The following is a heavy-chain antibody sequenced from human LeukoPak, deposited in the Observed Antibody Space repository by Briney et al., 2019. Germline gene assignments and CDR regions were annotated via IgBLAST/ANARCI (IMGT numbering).Heavy chain of an antibody. CDR2: IWHDGSNK. V-gene: IGHV3-33*01. J-gene: IGHJ4*02. Sequence: GKSLRLSCAASGFTFSTYAIHWVRQGPGKGLEWVAVIWHDGSNKNYGDCAKGRFTISRENSKNLVHLQMNSLRPEDTAVYYCARDSDAYGSGSSLDSWGQGTLVTASS. CDR3: ARDSDAYGSGSSLDS. D-gene: IGHD3-10*01. CDR1: GFTFSTYA.